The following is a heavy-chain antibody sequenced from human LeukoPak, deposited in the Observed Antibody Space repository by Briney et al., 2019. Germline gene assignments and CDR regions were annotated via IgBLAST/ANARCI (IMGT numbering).Heavy chain of an antibody. D-gene: IGHD3-3*01. J-gene: IGHJ6*03. CDR2: ISSSSTYI. Sequence: GGSLRLSCAASGFTFSSYSMNWVRQAPGKGLEWVSFISSSSTYIYYADSMKGRFTISRDDAKSSLYLQMNSLGAEDTAVYYCARAPAMILRPNYMDVWGKGTTVTVSS. V-gene: IGHV3-21*01. CDR1: GFTFSSYS. CDR3: ARAPAMILRPNYMDV.